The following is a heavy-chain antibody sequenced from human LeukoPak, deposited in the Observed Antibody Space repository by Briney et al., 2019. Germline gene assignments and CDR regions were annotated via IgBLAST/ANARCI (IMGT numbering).Heavy chain of an antibody. CDR2: IYYSGST. V-gene: IGHV4-61*05. CDR3: ARHTDDYGGNLDY. J-gene: IGHJ4*02. CDR1: GGSISSSSYY. Sequence: SETLSLTCTVSGGSISSSSYYWGWIRQPPGKGLEWIGYIYYSGSTNYNPSLKSRVTISVDTSKNQFSPKLSSVTAADTAVYYCARHTDDYGGNLDYWGQGTLVTVSS. D-gene: IGHD4-23*01.